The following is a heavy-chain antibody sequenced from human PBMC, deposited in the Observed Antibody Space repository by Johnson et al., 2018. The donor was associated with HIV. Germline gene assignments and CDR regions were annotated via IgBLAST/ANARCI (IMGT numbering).Heavy chain of an antibody. Sequence: PLVESGGGVVQPGRSLRLSCAASGFTFSSYGMHWVRQAPGKGLEWVAVISYDGSNKYYADSVKGRFTISRDNSKNTLYLQMNSLRAEDTAVYYCARATVESAFDIWGQGTMVTVS. CDR1: GFTFSSYG. CDR2: ISYDGSNK. D-gene: IGHD4-23*01. V-gene: IGHV3-33*05. CDR3: ARATVESAFDI. J-gene: IGHJ3*02.